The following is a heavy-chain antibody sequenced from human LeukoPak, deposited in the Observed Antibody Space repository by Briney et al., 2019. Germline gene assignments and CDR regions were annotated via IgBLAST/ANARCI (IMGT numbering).Heavy chain of an antibody. V-gene: IGHV1-18*01. D-gene: IGHD6-13*01. CDR1: GGTFSSYA. J-gene: IGHJ4*02. Sequence: ASVKVSCKASGGTFSSYAISWVRQAPGQGLEWMGWISAYNGNTNYAQKLQGRVTMTTDTSTSTAYMELRSLRSDDTAVYYCARGVQQQLIYYFDYWGQGTLVTVSS. CDR2: ISAYNGNT. CDR3: ARGVQQQLIYYFDY.